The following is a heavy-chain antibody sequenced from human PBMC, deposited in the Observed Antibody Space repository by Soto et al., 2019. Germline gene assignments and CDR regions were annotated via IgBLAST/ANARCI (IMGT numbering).Heavy chain of an antibody. J-gene: IGHJ4*02. CDR2: ISYDGSNK. V-gene: IGHV3-30*03. CDR3: APWFGAFDY. Sequence: QVQLVESGGGVFQAGRSLRLSCAASGFTFSSYGMHWVRQAPGKGLEWVAVISYDGSNKYYADSVKGRFTISRDNSKNTLYLQMNSLRAEDTAVYYCAPWFGAFDYWGQGTLVTVSS. CDR1: GFTFSSYG. D-gene: IGHD3-10*01.